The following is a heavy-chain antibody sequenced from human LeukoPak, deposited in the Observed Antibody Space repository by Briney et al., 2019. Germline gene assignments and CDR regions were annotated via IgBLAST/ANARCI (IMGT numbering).Heavy chain of an antibody. Sequence: SVKVSCKASGGTFSSYAISRVRQAPGQGLEWMGGIIPIFGTANYAQKFQGRVTITADKSTSTAYMELSSLRSEDTAVYYCARSYYDSSGYYRYWGQGTLVTVSS. CDR1: GGTFSSYA. CDR2: IIPIFGTA. J-gene: IGHJ4*02. V-gene: IGHV1-69*06. CDR3: ARSYYDSSGYYRY. D-gene: IGHD3-22*01.